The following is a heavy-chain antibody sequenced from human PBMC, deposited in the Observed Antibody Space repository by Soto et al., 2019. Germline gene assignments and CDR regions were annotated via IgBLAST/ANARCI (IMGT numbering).Heavy chain of an antibody. V-gene: IGHV4-31*03. Sequence: PSKTLSITCTVSGDSLSSGGYYWSWIRQHPGKGLEWIGYIYYSGSTFYNPSLKSRVTISVDTSKNQFSLKLSSVTAADTAVYYCARDAPRYVMDVWGQGTTVTVSS. CDR1: GDSLSSGGYY. CDR3: ARDAPRYVMDV. CDR2: IYYSGST. J-gene: IGHJ6*02.